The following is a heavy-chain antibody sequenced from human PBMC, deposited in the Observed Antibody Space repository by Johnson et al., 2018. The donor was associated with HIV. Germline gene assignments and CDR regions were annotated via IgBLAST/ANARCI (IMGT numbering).Heavy chain of an antibody. Sequence: VQLVESGGGMVRPGGSLRLSCAASGFIFNDYAMHWVRQAPGKGLEWVSGISWNSGSIGYADSVKGRFTISRDNAKNSMYLQMNSLRAEDTALYYCAKVYYDSSGYGAFDIWGQGTMVTVSS. CDR2: ISWNSGSI. V-gene: IGHV3-9*01. CDR1: GFIFNDYA. D-gene: IGHD3-22*01. J-gene: IGHJ3*02. CDR3: AKVYYDSSGYGAFDI.